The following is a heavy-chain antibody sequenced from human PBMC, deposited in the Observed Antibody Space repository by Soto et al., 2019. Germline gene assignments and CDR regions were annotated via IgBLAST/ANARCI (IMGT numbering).Heavy chain of an antibody. J-gene: IGHJ3*02. CDR2: VNNDGRDT. Sequence: EVQVVESGGDLVQPGGSLRLSCAASGFSFSNYWMHWVRQAPGKGLVWVSRVNNDGRDTIYADSVMGRFTVSRDNAKNTLFLQMNSLRIDDTAMYYCARGSIDHAFDIGGQGTMVTVSS. CDR3: ARGSIDHAFDI. D-gene: IGHD3-9*01. CDR1: GFSFSNYW. V-gene: IGHV3-74*01.